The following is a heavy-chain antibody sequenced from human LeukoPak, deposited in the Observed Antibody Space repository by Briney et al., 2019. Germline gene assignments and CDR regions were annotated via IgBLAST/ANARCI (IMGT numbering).Heavy chain of an antibody. V-gene: IGHV4-4*07. CDR2: IYTSGST. CDR3: ARDRYSSSWYKYYYYGMDV. Sequence: PSETLSLTCTVSGGSISSYYWSWIRQPAGKGLEWIGRIYTSGSTNYNPSLKSRVTMSVDTSENQFSLKLSSVTAADTAVYYCARDRYSSSWYKYYYYGMDVWGQGTTVTVSS. J-gene: IGHJ6*02. CDR1: GGSISSYY. D-gene: IGHD6-13*01.